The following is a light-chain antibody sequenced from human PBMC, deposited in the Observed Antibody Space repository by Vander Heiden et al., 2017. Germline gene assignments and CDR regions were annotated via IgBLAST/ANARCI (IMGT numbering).Light chain of an antibody. V-gene: IGLV3-1*01. CDR3: QVWDSSIVV. CDR1: KLGEKY. J-gene: IGLJ2*01. CDR2: HDT. Sequence: SYELTQPPSVSVSPGQTVSIACSGDKLGEKYASWYQKKPGQSPVLVIYHDTKRPSEIPERFSGSNSGNTATLTISGTQAIDEADYYCQVWDSSIVVFGGGTRLTVL.